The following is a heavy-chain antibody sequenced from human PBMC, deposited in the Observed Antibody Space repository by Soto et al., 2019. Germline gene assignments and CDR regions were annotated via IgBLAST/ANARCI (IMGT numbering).Heavy chain of an antibody. J-gene: IGHJ6*02. V-gene: IGHV4-39*01. Sequence: SETLSLTCTVSGGSISSSSYYWGWIRQPPGKGLEWIGSIYYSGSTYYNPSLKSRVTISVDTSKNQFSLKLSSVTAADTAVYYCARQSIGDIGVVTAAIGGSYYYYYGMDVWGQGTKVTVSS. CDR1: GGSISSSSYY. D-gene: IGHD2-2*02. CDR2: IYYSGST. CDR3: ARQSIGDIGVVTAAIGGSYYYYYGMDV.